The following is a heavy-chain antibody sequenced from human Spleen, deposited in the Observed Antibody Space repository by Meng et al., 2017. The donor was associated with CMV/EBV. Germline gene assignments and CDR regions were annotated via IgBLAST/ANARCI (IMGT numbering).Heavy chain of an antibody. CDR2: IYPGDSDT. CDR3: ARHHSLAPAGAPPRLDY. CDR1: YPFPVYW. J-gene: IGHJ4*02. D-gene: IGHD6-13*01. Sequence: YPFPVYWFGWVRLMLGKGLEWMGLIYPGDSDTRYSPSFQGQVTISADKSITTAYLQWSSLKASDTAIYYCARHHSLAPAGAPPRLDYWGQGTLVTVSS. V-gene: IGHV5-51*01.